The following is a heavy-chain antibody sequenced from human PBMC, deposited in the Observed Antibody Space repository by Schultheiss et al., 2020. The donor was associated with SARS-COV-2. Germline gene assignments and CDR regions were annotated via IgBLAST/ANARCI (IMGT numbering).Heavy chain of an antibody. Sequence: GSLRLSCAASGFTFSSYAMSWIRQHPGKGLEWIGYIYYSGSTNYNPSLKSRVTISVDTSKNQFSLKLSSVTAADTAVYYCARAAYSGSYYRSLRRPFDIWGQGTMVTVSS. D-gene: IGHD1-26*01. CDR2: IYYSGST. V-gene: IGHV4-59*12. J-gene: IGHJ3*02. CDR3: ARAAYSGSYYRSLRRPFDI. CDR1: GFTFSSYA.